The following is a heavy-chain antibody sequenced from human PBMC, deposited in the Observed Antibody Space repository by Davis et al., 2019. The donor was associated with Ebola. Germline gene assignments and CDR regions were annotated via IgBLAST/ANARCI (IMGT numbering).Heavy chain of an antibody. CDR3: ARVHSSGPKFDY. CDR2: VYYNGNT. V-gene: IGHV4-61*01. Sequence: MPSETLSLTCTVSGASVSNPTYYWSWIRQSTGKGLEWIGYVYYNGNTNYSPSLKSRVTISVDTSKNQFSLKLSSVTATDTAVYYCARVHSSGPKFDYWGQGTLVTVSS. D-gene: IGHD3-22*01. CDR1: GASVSNPTYY. J-gene: IGHJ4*02.